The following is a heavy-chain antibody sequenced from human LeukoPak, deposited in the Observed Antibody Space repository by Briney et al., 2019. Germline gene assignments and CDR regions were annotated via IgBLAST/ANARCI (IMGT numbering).Heavy chain of an antibody. Sequence: PGGSLRLSCAASGFTFSDYSMNWVRQAPGKGLEWVANINPDGSDKYYVDSVKGRFTISRDNAKSSLYLQMNSLRAEDTAVYYCAKLPYGDYNHHWGQGTLVTVSS. CDR3: AKLPYGDYNHH. D-gene: IGHD4-17*01. J-gene: IGHJ5*02. CDR2: INPDGSDK. CDR1: GFTFSDYS. V-gene: IGHV3-7*05.